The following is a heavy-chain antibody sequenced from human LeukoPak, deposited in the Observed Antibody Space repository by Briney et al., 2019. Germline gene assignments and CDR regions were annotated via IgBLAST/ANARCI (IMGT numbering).Heavy chain of an antibody. V-gene: IGHV3-21*05. CDR1: GFTFSSFA. J-gene: IGHJ4*02. Sequence: GGSLRLSCAASGFTFSSFAMSWVRQAPGQGLEYLSYLSNTGSDIFYADSVKGRFTISRDNAKNSLYLQMNSLRAEDTAVYYCARMYSSSFDYWGQGTLVTVSS. CDR3: ARMYSSSFDY. CDR2: LSNTGSDI. D-gene: IGHD6-13*01.